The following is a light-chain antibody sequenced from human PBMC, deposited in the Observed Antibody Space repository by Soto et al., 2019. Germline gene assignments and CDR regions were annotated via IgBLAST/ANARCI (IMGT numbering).Light chain of an antibody. Sequence: QTVVTQPPSASGTPGQRVTISCSGSGSSIGTNTVNWYRQLPGTAPKLLIYGNNQRPSGVPDRFSGSKSGTSGSLAISGLQSEDEAEYYCAAWDGSLNNVLFGGGTQLTVL. V-gene: IGLV1-44*01. CDR3: AAWDGSLNNVL. J-gene: IGLJ2*01. CDR2: GNN. CDR1: GSSIGTNT.